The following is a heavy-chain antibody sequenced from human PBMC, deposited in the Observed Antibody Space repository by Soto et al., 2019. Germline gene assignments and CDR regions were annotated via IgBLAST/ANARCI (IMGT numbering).Heavy chain of an antibody. Sequence: GASVKVSCKASGYTFTSYGISWVRQAPGQGLEWMGWISAYNGNTNYAQKLQGRVTMTTDTSTSTAYMELRSLRSDDTAVYYCARSLSSSSWYPLSWFDPWGQGTLVTVSS. CDR3: ARSLSSSSWYPLSWFDP. CDR2: ISAYNGNT. J-gene: IGHJ5*02. CDR1: GYTFTSYG. V-gene: IGHV1-18*01. D-gene: IGHD6-13*01.